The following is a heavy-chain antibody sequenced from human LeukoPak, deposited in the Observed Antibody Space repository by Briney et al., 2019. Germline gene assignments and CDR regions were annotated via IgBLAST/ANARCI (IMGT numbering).Heavy chain of an antibody. J-gene: IGHJ4*02. D-gene: IGHD3-22*01. Sequence: PGRSLRLSCAASGFTFSSYGMHWVRQAPGKGLEWVAVISYDGSNKYYADSVKGRFTISRDNSKNTLYLQMNSLRAEDTAVYYCARDFWDSSGYYSGGDYWGQGTLVTVSS. CDR2: ISYDGSNK. V-gene: IGHV3-30*19. CDR3: ARDFWDSSGYYSGGDY. CDR1: GFTFSSYG.